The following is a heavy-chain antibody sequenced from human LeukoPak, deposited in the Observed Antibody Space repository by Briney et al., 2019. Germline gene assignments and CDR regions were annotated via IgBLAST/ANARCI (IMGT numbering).Heavy chain of an antibody. Sequence: GGSLRLSCAASGFTVSSNYMSWVRQAPGKGLEWVSVIYSGGSTYYADSVKGRFTISRDNSKNTLYLQMNGLRAEDTAVYYCASRRSGWPNDAFDIWGQGTMVIVTS. J-gene: IGHJ3*02. V-gene: IGHV3-66*01. CDR2: IYSGGST. CDR3: ASRRSGWPNDAFDI. D-gene: IGHD6-19*01. CDR1: GFTVSSNY.